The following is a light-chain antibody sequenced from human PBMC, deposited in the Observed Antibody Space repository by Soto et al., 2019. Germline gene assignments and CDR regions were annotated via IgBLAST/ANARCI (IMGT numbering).Light chain of an antibody. V-gene: IGKV1-5*03. J-gene: IGKJ1*01. CDR3: QQYNSYSWT. CDR1: QSISYW. CDR2: KAS. Sequence: DIQMTQSPSTLSASVGDRVTITCRASQSISYWLAWYQQKPGKAPKLLIYKASSLKSGVPSRFSGGGSGTEFTLTISSLQPDDFATYYCQQYNSYSWTFGQGTKVEIK.